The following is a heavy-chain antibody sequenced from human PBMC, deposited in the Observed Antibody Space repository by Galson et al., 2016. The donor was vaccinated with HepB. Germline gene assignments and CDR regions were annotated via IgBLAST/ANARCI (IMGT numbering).Heavy chain of an antibody. V-gene: IGHV4-39*01. CDR3: ARQRGSPAAMGWFDP. D-gene: IGHD2-2*01. CDR2: IYYSGST. Sequence: SETLSLTCTVSNGSISSSYYYWGWIRQPPGKGLEWIGSIYYSGSTYYNPSLKSRVTISVDTSKNQFSLRLSSVTAADTAVYYCARQRGSPAAMGWFDPWGQGTLVTVSS. CDR1: NGSISSSYYY. J-gene: IGHJ5*02.